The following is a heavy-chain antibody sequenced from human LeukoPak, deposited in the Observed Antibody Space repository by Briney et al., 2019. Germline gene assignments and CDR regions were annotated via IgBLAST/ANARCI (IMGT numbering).Heavy chain of an antibody. J-gene: IGHJ3*02. CDR2: ISGSGGST. CDR3: AKSGGIVVVPAAVMGHDAFDI. V-gene: IGHV3-23*01. D-gene: IGHD2-2*01. CDR1: GFTFSSYA. Sequence: GGSLRLSCAASGFTFSSYAMSWVRQAPGKGLEWVSAISGSGGSTYYADSVKGRFTISRDNSKNTLYLRMNSLRAEDTAVYYCAKSGGIVVVPAAVMGHDAFDIWGQGTMVTVSS.